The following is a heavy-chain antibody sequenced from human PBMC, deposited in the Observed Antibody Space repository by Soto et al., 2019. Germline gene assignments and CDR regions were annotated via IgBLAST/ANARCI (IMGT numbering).Heavy chain of an antibody. V-gene: IGHV1-18*01. CDR2: ISAYNGNT. Sequence: SLSVSCKGAACPFTTYILGWLGHVPGEGLEWMGWISAYNGNTNYAQKLQGRVTMTTDTSTSTAYMELRSLRSEDTAVYYCARAYTSVASYYYGMDVWGQATTVSVSS. CDR3: ARAYTSVASYYYGMDV. CDR1: ACPFTTYI. J-gene: IGHJ6*02. D-gene: IGHD2-15*01.